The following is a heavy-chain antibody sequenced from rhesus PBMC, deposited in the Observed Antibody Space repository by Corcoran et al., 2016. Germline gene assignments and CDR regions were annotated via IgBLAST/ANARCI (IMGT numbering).Heavy chain of an antibody. V-gene: IGHV4-173*01. CDR1: GGSISSHY. D-gene: IGHD3-3*01. CDR2: SSGSGGST. CDR3: ASLANNIWTGYSHFDY. J-gene: IGHJ4*01. Sequence: QVQLQESGPGLVKPSETLSLTCAAPGGSISSHYLTWLRQAPGKGLEWIGRSSGSGGSTDYNPSLKSRVTISTDTSKNQFSLKLSSVTAADTAVYYCASLANNIWTGYSHFDYWGQGVLVTVSS.